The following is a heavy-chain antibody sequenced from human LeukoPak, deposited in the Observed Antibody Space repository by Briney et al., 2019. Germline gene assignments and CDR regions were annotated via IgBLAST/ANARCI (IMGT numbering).Heavy chain of an antibody. CDR1: GFTFSDYY. CDR3: ARSQYYDFWSDDARVGYYYGMDV. V-gene: IGHV3-11*01. CDR2: ISSSGSTI. D-gene: IGHD3-3*01. J-gene: IGHJ6*02. Sequence: GGSLRLSCAASGFTFSDYYMSWIRQAPGKGLEWVSYISSSGSTIYYADSVKGRFTISRDNAKNSLYLQMNSLRAEDTAVYYCARSQYYDFWSDDARVGYYYGMDVWGQGTTVTVSS.